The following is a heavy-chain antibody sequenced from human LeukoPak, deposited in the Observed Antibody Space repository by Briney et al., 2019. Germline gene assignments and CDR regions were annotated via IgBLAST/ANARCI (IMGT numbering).Heavy chain of an antibody. Sequence: GGSLRLSCAASGFTFDDYAMHWVRQAPEKGLEWVSLISWDGGSTYYADSVKGRFTISRDNSKNSLYLQMNSLRAEDTALYYCARDPQAVAGTYYFDYWGQGTLVTVSS. CDR3: ARDPQAVAGTYYFDY. CDR2: ISWDGGST. CDR1: GFTFDDYA. D-gene: IGHD6-19*01. V-gene: IGHV3-43D*03. J-gene: IGHJ4*02.